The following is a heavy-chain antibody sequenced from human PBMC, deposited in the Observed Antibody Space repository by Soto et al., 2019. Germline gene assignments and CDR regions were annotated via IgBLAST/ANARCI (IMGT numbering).Heavy chain of an antibody. V-gene: IGHV5-51*01. J-gene: IGHJ4*02. Sequence: GESLKISCKGSGNSFFGCWIGLVRQRPGKGLEWMGIIYPDNSDTRYSPYFEGQVTISADKSISTAYLQWSSLTASDTAVYYCARLSRYSNSWEGYFDYWGQGILVTV. CDR2: IYPDNSDT. CDR3: ARLSRYSNSWEGYFDY. CDR1: GNSFFGCW. D-gene: IGHD6-13*01.